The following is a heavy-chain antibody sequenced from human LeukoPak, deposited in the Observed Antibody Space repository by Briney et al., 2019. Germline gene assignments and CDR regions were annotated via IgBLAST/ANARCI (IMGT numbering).Heavy chain of an antibody. J-gene: IGHJ4*02. CDR3: ARLPGSGYYSDLVIDY. D-gene: IGHD3-3*01. CDR1: GGSISSYY. V-gene: IGHV4-59*08. Sequence: SETLSLTCTVSGGSISSYYWNWIRQPPGKGLEWIGYIYYSGSTNYNPPLRSRVTISVDTSKNQFSLKLSAVTAADTAVYYCARLPGSGYYSDLVIDYWGQGTLVTVSS. CDR2: IYYSGST.